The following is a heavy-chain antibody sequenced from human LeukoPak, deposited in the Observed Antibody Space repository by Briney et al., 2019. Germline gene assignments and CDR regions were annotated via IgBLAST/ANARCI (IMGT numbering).Heavy chain of an antibody. V-gene: IGHV3-23*05. CDR3: ALRNIAVTRWAFDI. D-gene: IGHD6-19*01. Sequence: GGSLRLSCAASGFTFSSYAMSWVRQAPGKGLEWVSVIYSGDSTYHAESVKGRFTISRDNSKNTLYLQMSSLRAEDTAVYYCALRNIAVTRWAFDIWGHGTMVTVSS. CDR1: GFTFSSYA. J-gene: IGHJ3*02. CDR2: IYSGDST.